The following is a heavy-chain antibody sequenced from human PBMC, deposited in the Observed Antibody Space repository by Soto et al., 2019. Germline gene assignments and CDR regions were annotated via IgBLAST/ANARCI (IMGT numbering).Heavy chain of an antibody. CDR1: GFTFSSYG. D-gene: IGHD1-7*01. J-gene: IGHJ6*03. V-gene: IGHV3-30*18. CDR3: AKDLRLELSNYYYYYYMDV. CDR2: ISYDGSNK. Sequence: HPGGSLRLSCAASGFTFSSYGMHWVRQAPGKGLEWVAVISYDGSNKYYADSVKGRFTISRDNSKNTLYLQMNSLRAEDTAVYYCAKDLRLELSNYYYYYYMDVWGKGTTVTVSS.